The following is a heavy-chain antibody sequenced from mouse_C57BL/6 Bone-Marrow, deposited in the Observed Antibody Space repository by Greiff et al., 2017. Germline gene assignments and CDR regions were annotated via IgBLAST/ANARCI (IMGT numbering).Heavy chain of an antibody. CDR1: GFTFSDYG. CDR3: ARGRRGFAY. J-gene: IGHJ3*01. Sequence: EVHLVESGGGLVKPGGSLKLSCAASGFTFSDYGMHWVRQAPEKGLEWVAYISSGSSTIYYAATVKGRFTISRDNAKNTLFLQMTSMRSEDTAMYYCARGRRGFAYWGQGTLVTVSA. V-gene: IGHV5-17*01. CDR2: ISSGSSTI.